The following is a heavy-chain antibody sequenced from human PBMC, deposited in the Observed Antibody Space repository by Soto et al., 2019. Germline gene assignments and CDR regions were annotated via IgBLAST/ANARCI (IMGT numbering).Heavy chain of an antibody. CDR1: GGSISSGGYY. Sequence: QVQLQESGPGLVKPSQTLSLTCTVSGGSISSGGYYWSWIRQHPGKGLEWIGYIYYSGSTYYNPSLEGRGTISVDTSKNQFSLKLSSVTAADTAVYYCAREVVNYDFWSGYDYYGMDVWGQGTTVTVSS. J-gene: IGHJ6*02. V-gene: IGHV4-31*03. CDR2: IYYSGST. CDR3: AREVVNYDFWSGYDYYGMDV. D-gene: IGHD3-3*01.